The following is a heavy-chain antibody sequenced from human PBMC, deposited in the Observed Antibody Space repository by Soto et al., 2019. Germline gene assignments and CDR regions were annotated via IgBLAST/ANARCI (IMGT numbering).Heavy chain of an antibody. D-gene: IGHD1-26*01. V-gene: IGHV3-72*01. Sequence: EVQLVESGGGLVQPGGSLRLSCAASGFTFSDHYMEWVRQAPGKGLEWVGRIRNKANSYNTEYAASVKGRFTISRDDSTNSLHLQTNSLKTEDTAVFYCARYSGSYSRGLDYWGQATPVIVSS. CDR2: IRNKANSYNT. J-gene: IGHJ4*02. CDR3: ARYSGSYSRGLDY. CDR1: GFTFSDHY.